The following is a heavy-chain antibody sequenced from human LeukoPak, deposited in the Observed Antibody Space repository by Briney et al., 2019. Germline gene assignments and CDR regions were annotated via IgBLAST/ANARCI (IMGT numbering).Heavy chain of an antibody. CDR2: MYYSGST. Sequence: SETLSLTCTVSGGFSNNYGSWIRQPPGKGLEWIGYMYYSGSTSYNPSLKRRVTISVDTSKNKFSLKLRSVTAADTAVYYCARASGGWYGLFDYWGQGTLVTVS. CDR3: ARASGGWYGLFDY. CDR1: GGFSNNY. V-gene: IGHV4-59*08. D-gene: IGHD6-19*01. J-gene: IGHJ4*02.